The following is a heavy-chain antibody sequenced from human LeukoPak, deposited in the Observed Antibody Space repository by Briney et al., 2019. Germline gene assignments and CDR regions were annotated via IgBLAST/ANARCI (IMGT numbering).Heavy chain of an antibody. Sequence: GRSLRLSCAASGFTFSSYGMHWVRQAPGKGLEWVAVISYDGSNKYYADSVKGRFTISRDNSKNTLYLQMNSLRAGDTAVYYCAKDVVSQWLSNHYYGMDVWGQGTTVTVSS. J-gene: IGHJ6*02. CDR3: AKDVVSQWLSNHYYGMDV. CDR1: GFTFSSYG. D-gene: IGHD6-19*01. V-gene: IGHV3-30*18. CDR2: ISYDGSNK.